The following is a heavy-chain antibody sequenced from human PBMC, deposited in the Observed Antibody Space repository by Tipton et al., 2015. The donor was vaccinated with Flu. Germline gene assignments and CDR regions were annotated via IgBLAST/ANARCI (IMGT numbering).Heavy chain of an antibody. Sequence: TLSLTCTVSGGFVSSYYWNWIRQPPGKGLEWIGYIYNNQYTKYNPSLKSRVTVSVDPSMSQFSLRLTSVTAADTAVYYCVRRDYSNYVSEPKNWFDPWGQGTLVSVSS. D-gene: IGHD4-11*01. V-gene: IGHV4-4*09. CDR2: IYNNQYT. J-gene: IGHJ5*02. CDR3: VRRDYSNYVSEPKNWFDP. CDR1: GGFVSSYY.